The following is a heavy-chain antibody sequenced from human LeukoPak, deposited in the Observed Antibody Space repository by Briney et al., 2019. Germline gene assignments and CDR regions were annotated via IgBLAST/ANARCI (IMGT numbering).Heavy chain of an antibody. V-gene: IGHV1-69*13. Sequence: ASVKVSCKASGGTFSSYDISWVRQAPGQGLEWMGGIIPIFGTANYAQKFQGRVTITADESTSTAYMELSSLRSEDTAVYYCASSGKGRSFTVVTSLESDLSVYWGQGTLVTVSS. CDR2: IIPIFGTA. D-gene: IGHD4-23*01. J-gene: IGHJ4*02. CDR3: ASSGKGRSFTVVTSLESDLSVY. CDR1: GGTFSSYD.